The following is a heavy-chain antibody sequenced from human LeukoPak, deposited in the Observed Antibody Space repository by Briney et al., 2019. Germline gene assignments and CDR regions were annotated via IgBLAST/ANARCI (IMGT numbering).Heavy chain of an antibody. CDR1: GFTFSQNW. CDR3: AKEYSGSSQDYYYGMDV. V-gene: IGHV3-74*01. D-gene: IGHD1-26*01. Sequence: GGSLRLSCAASGFTFSQNWLHWVRQAPGKGLVWVSRISPDDKTTSYADSVKGRFTVSRDDAKKTLYLQMNSLRAEDTAVYYCAKEYSGSSQDYYYGMDVWGQGTTVTVSS. CDR2: ISPDDKTT. J-gene: IGHJ6*02.